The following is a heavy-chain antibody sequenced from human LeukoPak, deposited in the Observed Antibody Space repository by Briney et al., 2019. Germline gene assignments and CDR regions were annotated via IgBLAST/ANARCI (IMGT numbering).Heavy chain of an antibody. D-gene: IGHD6-6*01. CDR3: ARRGQLVGDYYYYHYMDV. V-gene: IGHV4-39*07. CDR2: IYYSGST. Sequence: SETLSLTCTVSGGSISSSSYYWGWIRQPPGKGLEWIGGIYYSGSTYSNPSLKSRVTISVDTSKNQFSLELSSVTAADTAVYYCARRGQLVGDYYYYHYMDVWGKGTTVTVSS. J-gene: IGHJ6*03. CDR1: GGSISSSSYY.